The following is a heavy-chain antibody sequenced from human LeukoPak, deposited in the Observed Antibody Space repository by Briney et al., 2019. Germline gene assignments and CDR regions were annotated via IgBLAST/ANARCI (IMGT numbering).Heavy chain of an antibody. CDR3: AKDGTGCGGDCYSDY. CDR2: ITYSSGNT. Sequence: GGSLRLSCAASGFTFSAYGMSWFRQAPGRGLEWVSAITYSSGNTYYADSVKGRFTISRDNSKNTLYLQMNSLRAEDTALYYCAKDGTGCGGDCYSDYWGQGTLVTVSS. D-gene: IGHD2-21*02. CDR1: GFTFSAYG. V-gene: IGHV3-23*01. J-gene: IGHJ4*02.